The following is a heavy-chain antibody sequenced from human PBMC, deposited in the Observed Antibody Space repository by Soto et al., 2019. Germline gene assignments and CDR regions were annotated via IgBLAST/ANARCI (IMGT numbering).Heavy chain of an antibody. V-gene: IGHV2-70*01. CDR3: ARSSGSFGGFHWFDP. D-gene: IGHD3-10*01. CDR1: GFSLSTSGMC. Sequence: FGPTLVHPTQTLTLTCTFSGFSLSTSGMCVSWIRQPPGKALEWLALIDWDDHKYYSTSLKNRLTISKDTSKNQLVLTMSTMDPVDTATYYCARSSGSFGGFHWFDPWGQGTLVTVSS. J-gene: IGHJ5*02. CDR2: IDWDDHK.